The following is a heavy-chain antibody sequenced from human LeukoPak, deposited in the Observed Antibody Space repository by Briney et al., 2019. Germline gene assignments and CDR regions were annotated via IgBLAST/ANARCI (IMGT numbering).Heavy chain of an antibody. Sequence: GGSLRLCCAASGFTFSSYDMRWGRQIKGKGLEWVSAIGTAGDTYCAGSVKGRFTISREDARNSLYLQMNNLRVGDTAVYYCVRDARERGFASWGQGTLVTVSS. D-gene: IGHD3-3*01. J-gene: IGHJ4*02. CDR1: GFTFSSYD. V-gene: IGHV3-13*01. CDR2: IGTAGDT. CDR3: VRDARERGFAS.